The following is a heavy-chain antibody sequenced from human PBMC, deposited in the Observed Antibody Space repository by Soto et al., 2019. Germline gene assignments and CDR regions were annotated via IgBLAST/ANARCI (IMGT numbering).Heavy chain of an antibody. D-gene: IGHD3-10*01. CDR1: GFTLSTYW. V-gene: IGHV3-74*01. CDR2: INNDGSST. J-gene: IGHJ4*02. Sequence: PGGSLRLSCAASGFTLSTYWMHWVRQAPGKGLVWVSRINNDGSSTSYADSVKGRFTISRDNAKNSLYLHMNSLRAEDTAVYYCARDHYGSGNYYFDYWGQGTLVTVSS. CDR3: ARDHYGSGNYYFDY.